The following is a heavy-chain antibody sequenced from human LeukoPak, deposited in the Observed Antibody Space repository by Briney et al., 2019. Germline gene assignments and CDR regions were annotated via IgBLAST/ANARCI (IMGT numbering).Heavy chain of an antibody. V-gene: IGHV4-59*12. J-gene: IGHJ4*02. CDR1: GGSIGSYY. CDR3: ARRGGNSDY. CDR2: VYYSNT. D-gene: IGHD4-23*01. Sequence: SETLSLTCTVSGGSIGSYYWSWIRQTPGKGLEWIGNVYYSNTNYNPSLKSRVTISVDMSKNQFSLKLSSVTAADTAVYYCARRGGNSDYWGQGTLVTVSS.